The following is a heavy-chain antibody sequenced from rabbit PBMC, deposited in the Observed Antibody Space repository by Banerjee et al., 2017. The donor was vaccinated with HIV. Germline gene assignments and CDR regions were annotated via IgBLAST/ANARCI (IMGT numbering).Heavy chain of an antibody. D-gene: IGHD4-1*01. V-gene: IGHV1S45*01. CDR1: GFSFRKKAV. CDR2: INAVTGKA. J-gene: IGHJ3*01. CDR3: ARDLAGAIGWNFYL. Sequence: EQLAESGRGLVQPEGSLTLTCTAAGFSFRKKAVTCWVSQAPGKGLEWIACINAVTGKAVYATWAKGRFTFSKTSSTTVTLQVTSLTAADTATYFCARDLAGAIGWNFYLWGQGTLVTVS.